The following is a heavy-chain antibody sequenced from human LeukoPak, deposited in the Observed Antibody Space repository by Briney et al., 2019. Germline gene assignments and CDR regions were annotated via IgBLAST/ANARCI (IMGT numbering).Heavy chain of an antibody. V-gene: IGHV3-23*01. CDR1: GFTLSIYA. CDR3: AKGRITMIVVSDY. D-gene: IGHD3-22*01. CDR2: ISVSGGST. J-gene: IGHJ4*02. Sequence: PGGSLRLSCAASGFTLSIYAMSWVRQAPGKGLEWVSAISVSGGSTYYADSVKGRFTISRDNSKNTLYLQMNSLRAEDTAVYYCAKGRITMIVVSDYWGQGTLVTVSS.